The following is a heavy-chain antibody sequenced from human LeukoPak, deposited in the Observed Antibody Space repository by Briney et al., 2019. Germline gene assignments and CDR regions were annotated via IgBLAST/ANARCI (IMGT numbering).Heavy chain of an antibody. V-gene: IGHV3-7*01. CDR1: GFTSSSYW. J-gene: IGHJ3*02. D-gene: IGHD1-1*01. CDR3: ARASWKDAFDI. Sequence: GGSLRLSCAVSGFTSSSYWMRWVRQPPGNGIEWVANIKQDGSEKYYVDSVKGRFTISRDNAKNSLYLQMNSLRGEDTAVYYCARASWKDAFDIWGQGTMVTVSS. CDR2: IKQDGSEK.